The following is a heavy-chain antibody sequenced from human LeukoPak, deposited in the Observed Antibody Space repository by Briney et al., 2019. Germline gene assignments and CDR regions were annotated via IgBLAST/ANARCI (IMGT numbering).Heavy chain of an antibody. J-gene: IGHJ4*02. CDR1: GFTFSSYW. Sequence: GGSLRLSCAASGFTFSSYWMSWVRQAPGKGLEWVANIKQDGSEKYYVDSVKGRFTISRDKAKNTLYLQMNSLRAEDTAVYYCARSGYLEWLWGALDYWGQGTLVTVSS. CDR2: IKQDGSEK. V-gene: IGHV3-7*01. CDR3: ARSGYLEWLWGALDY. D-gene: IGHD3-3*01.